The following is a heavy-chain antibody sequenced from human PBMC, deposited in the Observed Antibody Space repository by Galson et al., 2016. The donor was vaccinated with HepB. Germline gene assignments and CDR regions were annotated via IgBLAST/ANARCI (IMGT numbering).Heavy chain of an antibody. CDR3: ARDAYGDYEDAFDI. CDR1: GYTFTNYD. V-gene: IGHV1-18*01. CDR2: ISVNNGNT. D-gene: IGHD4-17*01. J-gene: IGHJ3*02. Sequence: SVKVSCKASGYTFTNYDINWVRQAPGQGLEWMGWISVNNGNTHYAQNLQGRVTMTTDTSTSTAYMELRSLRSDDTAVYYCARDAYGDYEDAFDIWGQGTMVTVSS.